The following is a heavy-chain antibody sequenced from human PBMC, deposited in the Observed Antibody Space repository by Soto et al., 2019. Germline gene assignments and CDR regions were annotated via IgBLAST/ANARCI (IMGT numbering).Heavy chain of an antibody. V-gene: IGHV1-69*13. J-gene: IGHJ6*02. CDR2: IIPIFGTV. Sequence: SVKVSGKASGGTFSSYAINWVRQAPGQGLEWMGGIIPIFGTVNYAQKFQGRVTITADESTSTAYMELSSLRSEDTAVYHCARGRFLEWLSRYYYYAMDVWGQGTTVTVSS. D-gene: IGHD3-3*01. CDR1: GGTFSSYA. CDR3: ARGRFLEWLSRYYYYAMDV.